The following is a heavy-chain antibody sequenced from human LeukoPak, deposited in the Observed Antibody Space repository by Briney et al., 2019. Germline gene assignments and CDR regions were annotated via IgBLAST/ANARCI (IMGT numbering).Heavy chain of an antibody. D-gene: IGHD1-20*01. J-gene: IGHJ4*02. CDR1: GGSISSSSYY. Sequence: SETLSLTCTVSGGSISSSSYYWGWIRQPPGKGLEWIGSIYYSGSTYYNPSLKSRVTISVDTSKNQFSLKLNSVTAADTAVYYCARTLSITGTRQDWGQGTLVTVSS. V-gene: IGHV4-39*01. CDR2: IYYSGST. CDR3: ARTLSITGTRQD.